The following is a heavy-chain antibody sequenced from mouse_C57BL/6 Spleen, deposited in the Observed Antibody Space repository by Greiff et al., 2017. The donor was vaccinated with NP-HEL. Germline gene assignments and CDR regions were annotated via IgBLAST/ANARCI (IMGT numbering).Heavy chain of an antibody. D-gene: IGHD2-2*01. CDR1: GYTFTSYW. V-gene: IGHV1-72*01. Sequence: VQGVESGAELVKPGASVKLSCKASGYTFTSYWMHWVKQRPGRGLEWIGRIDTNSGGTNSNEQFKSNATLTVDKPSSTAYMQLSSLTSEDSAVYYGAREYYGSFAYWGQGTLVTVSA. CDR3: AREYYGSFAY. CDR2: IDTNSGGT. J-gene: IGHJ3*01.